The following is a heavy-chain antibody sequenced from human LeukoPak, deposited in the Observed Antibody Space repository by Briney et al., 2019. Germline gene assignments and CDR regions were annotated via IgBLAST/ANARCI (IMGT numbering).Heavy chain of an antibody. Sequence: ASVKVSCKASGGTFSSYAISWVRQAPGQGLEWMGGIIPIFGTANYAQKFQGRVTITADKSTSTAYMELRSLRSEDTAVYYCARERAAQDFYFYMDVWGKGTTVTVSS. J-gene: IGHJ6*03. V-gene: IGHV1-69*06. CDR2: IIPIFGTA. CDR1: GGTFSSYA. CDR3: ARERAAQDFYFYMDV.